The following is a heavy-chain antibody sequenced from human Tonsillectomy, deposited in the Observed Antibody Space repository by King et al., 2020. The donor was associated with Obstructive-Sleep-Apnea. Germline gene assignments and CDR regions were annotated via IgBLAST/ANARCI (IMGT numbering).Heavy chain of an antibody. J-gene: IGHJ2*01. CDR2: ISAYNGNT. D-gene: IGHD2-2*01. CDR3: VRDSSPFDI. Sequence: QLVQSGAEVKKPVASVKVSCKASGYTFTSNGISWVRQAPGQGRDWRGWISAYNGNTNYAQKLQDRVTMNTDTSTSTAYMELRSLRSDDTAVYYCVRDSSPFDIWGRGTLVTVSS. V-gene: IGHV1-18*01. CDR1: GYTFTSNG.